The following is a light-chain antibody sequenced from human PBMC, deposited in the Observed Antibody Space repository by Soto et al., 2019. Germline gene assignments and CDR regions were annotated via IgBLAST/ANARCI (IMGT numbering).Light chain of an antibody. CDR1: QSVSSY. J-gene: IGKJ2*01. Sequence: IMMYHSPDTLSLSKRDRATLSCRASQSVSSYLAWYQQKPGQAPRLLIYGASTRATGVPARFSGSGSGTDFTLTISSLQSEDFAVYYCQHYNYWPYTLGQGTKV. CDR3: QHYNYWPYT. CDR2: GAS. V-gene: IGKV3-15*01.